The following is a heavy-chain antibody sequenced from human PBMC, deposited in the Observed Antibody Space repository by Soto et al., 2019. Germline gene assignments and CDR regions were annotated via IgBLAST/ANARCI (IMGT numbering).Heavy chain of an antibody. D-gene: IGHD2-21*02. Sequence: QVHLYESGPGLVKPSETLSLTCTVSNDSISNYYWNWIRQSPGKGLEWIGYISYPGTTNYNPSLKSRVAISLDTSKKQFSLTLSSVTAADTAVYFCARGGVMVTDNWLDPWGQGTLVTVSS. CDR3: ARGGVMVTDNWLDP. J-gene: IGHJ5*02. CDR1: NDSISNYY. CDR2: ISYPGTT. V-gene: IGHV4-59*08.